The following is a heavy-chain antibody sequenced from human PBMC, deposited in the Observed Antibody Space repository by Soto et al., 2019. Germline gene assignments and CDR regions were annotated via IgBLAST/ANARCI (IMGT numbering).Heavy chain of an antibody. CDR2: SWYDGTNK. CDR3: ARGYPLWSPYFYNYMDV. D-gene: IGHD5-18*01. CDR1: GFTLNTYG. V-gene: IGHV3-33*07. Sequence: PGGSLRLSCAASGFTLNTYGLYWVRQAPGKGLEWVAVSWYDGTNKDYADSVKGRFTISRDNSRNTLYLQMNSLRAEDTAAYYCARGYPLWSPYFYNYMDVWGQGTRVTFSS. J-gene: IGHJ6*02.